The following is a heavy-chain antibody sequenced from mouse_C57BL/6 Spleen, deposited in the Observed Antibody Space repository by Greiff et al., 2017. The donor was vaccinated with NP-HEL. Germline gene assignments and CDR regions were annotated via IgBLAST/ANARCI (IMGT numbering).Heavy chain of an antibody. D-gene: IGHD4-1*01. V-gene: IGHV1-18*01. Sequence: EVQLQQSGPELVKPGASVKIPCKASGYTFTDYNMDWVKQSHGKSLEWIGDINPNNGGTFYNQKFKGKATLTVDKSSSTAYMELRSLTSEDTAVYYCARWDLNYAMDYWGQGTSVTVSS. CDR1: GYTFTDYN. CDR2: INPNNGGT. J-gene: IGHJ4*01. CDR3: ARWDLNYAMDY.